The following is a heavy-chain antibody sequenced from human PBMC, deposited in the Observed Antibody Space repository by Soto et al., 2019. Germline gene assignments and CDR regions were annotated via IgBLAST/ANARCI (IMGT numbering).Heavy chain of an antibody. CDR1: GGSISSGGYY. CDR3: ARDVESASYYYDSSYAFDI. V-gene: IGHV4-31*03. CDR2: IYYSGST. Sequence: SETLSLTCTVSGGSISSGGYYWSWIRQHPGKGLEWIGYIYYSGSTYYNPSLKSRVTISVDTSKNQFSLKLSSVTAADTAVYYCARDVESASYYYDSSYAFDIWGQGTMVTVSS. J-gene: IGHJ3*02. D-gene: IGHD3-22*01.